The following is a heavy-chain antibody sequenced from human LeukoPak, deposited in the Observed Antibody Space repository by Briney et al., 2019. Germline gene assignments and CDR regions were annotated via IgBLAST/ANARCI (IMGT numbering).Heavy chain of an antibody. J-gene: IGHJ4*02. CDR3: ARYRFTRYFDWTNDY. Sequence: ASVKVSCKASGYTFTGYYMHWVRQAPGQGLEWMGWINPNSGGTNYAQKFQGRVTMTRDTSISTAYMELSRLRSDDTAVCYCARYRFTRYFDWTNDYWGQGTLVTVSS. V-gene: IGHV1-2*02. D-gene: IGHD3-9*01. CDR2: INPNSGGT. CDR1: GYTFTGYY.